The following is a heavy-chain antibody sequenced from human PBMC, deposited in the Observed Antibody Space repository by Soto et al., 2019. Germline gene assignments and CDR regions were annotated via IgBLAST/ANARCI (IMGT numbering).Heavy chain of an antibody. CDR1: GGTFSSYA. D-gene: IGHD2-2*01. CDR2: IIPIFGTA. Sequence: QVQLVQSGAEVKKPGSSVKVSCKASGGTFSSYAISWVRQAPGQGLEWMGGIIPIFGTANYAQKFQGRVTITADESTSTAYMELSSLRSEDTAVYYCERGGVPAALRSGPYYYYGMDIWGQGTAVTVSS. J-gene: IGHJ6*02. CDR3: ERGGVPAALRSGPYYYYGMDI. V-gene: IGHV1-69*12.